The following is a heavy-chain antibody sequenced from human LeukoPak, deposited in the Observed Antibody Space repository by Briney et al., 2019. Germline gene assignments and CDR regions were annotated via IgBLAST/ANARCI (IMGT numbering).Heavy chain of an antibody. CDR3: ARGDYYDGGGRNWFDP. J-gene: IGHJ5*02. CDR1: GGSMSSYY. Sequence: SETLSLTCIVSGGSMSSYYWSFIRQPAGKGLEWIGRIHTSRTTYYNPSLKSRVTMSVDTSRNQFSLRLTSATAADTAVYYCARGDYYDGGGRNWFDPWGQGTLVTVSS. V-gene: IGHV4-4*07. CDR2: IHTSRTT. D-gene: IGHD3-16*01.